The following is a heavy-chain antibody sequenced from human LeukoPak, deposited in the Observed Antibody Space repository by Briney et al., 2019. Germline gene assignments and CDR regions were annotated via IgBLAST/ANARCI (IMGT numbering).Heavy chain of an antibody. CDR3: ARKYYDFWSGYYKDYYFDY. V-gene: IGHV4-59*01. CDR1: GGSISSYY. CDR2: IYYSGGT. D-gene: IGHD3-3*01. Sequence: SETLSLTCTVSGGSISSYYWSWIRQPPGKGLEWIGYIYYSGGTNYNPSLKSRVTISVDTSKNQFSLKLSSVTAADTAVYYCARKYYDFWSGYYKDYYFDYWGQGTLVTVSS. J-gene: IGHJ4*02.